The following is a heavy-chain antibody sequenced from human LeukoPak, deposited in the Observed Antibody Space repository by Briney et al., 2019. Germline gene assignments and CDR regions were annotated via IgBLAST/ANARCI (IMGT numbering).Heavy chain of an antibody. CDR1: GYTFTNYG. J-gene: IGHJ6*02. CDR3: ARRYCSGGSCYSDGYYGMDV. V-gene: IGHV1-18*01. D-gene: IGHD2-15*01. Sequence: ASVKVSCKASGYTFTNYGFSWVRQAPGQGLEWMGWINAYNGNTNYAQKLQGRVTMTTDTSTNTAYMELRSLRSDDTAVYYCARRYCSGGSCYSDGYYGMDVWGQGTTVTVSS. CDR2: INAYNGNT.